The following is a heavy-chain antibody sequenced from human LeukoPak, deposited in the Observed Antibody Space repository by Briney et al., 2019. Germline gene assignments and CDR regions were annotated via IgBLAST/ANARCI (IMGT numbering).Heavy chain of an antibody. CDR2: IYTRGST. Sequence: SETLSLTRTVSGGTISSYYWSWIRQPPGKGLEWIGYIYTRGSTNYNPSRKSRVTISVDTSKNQSYLKLSCATAADTAVDYCARHVDGYDVFDYWGQGTLVTVSS. V-gene: IGHV4-4*09. CDR3: ARHVDGYDVFDY. CDR1: GGTISSYY. J-gene: IGHJ4*02. D-gene: IGHD5-24*01.